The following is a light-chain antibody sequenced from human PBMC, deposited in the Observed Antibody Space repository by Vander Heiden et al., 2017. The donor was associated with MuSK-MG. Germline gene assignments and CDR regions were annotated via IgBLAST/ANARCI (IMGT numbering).Light chain of an antibody. Sequence: DIVMTHSPLSLPVTPGEPASISCRSSQSLLHSNGYNYLDWYLQKPGQSPQLLIYLGSNRASGVPDRFSGSGSGTDFTLKISRVEAEDVGVYYCMQALQTRYTFGQGTKLEIK. V-gene: IGKV2-28*01. CDR3: MQALQTRYT. J-gene: IGKJ2*01. CDR2: LGS. CDR1: QSLLHSNGYNY.